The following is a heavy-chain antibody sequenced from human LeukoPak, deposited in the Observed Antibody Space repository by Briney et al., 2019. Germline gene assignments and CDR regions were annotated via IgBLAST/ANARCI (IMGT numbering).Heavy chain of an antibody. CDR2: IYHSGST. D-gene: IGHD3-10*01. Sequence: SETLSLTCAVSGYSISSGYYWGWIRQPPGKGLEWIGTIYHSGSTYYNPSLKSRVTISVDTSKNQFSLKLSSVTAADTAVYYCARRGTMVRGVKGNWFDPWGQGTLVTVSS. V-gene: IGHV4-38-2*01. CDR3: ARRGTMVRGVKGNWFDP. J-gene: IGHJ5*02. CDR1: GYSISSGYY.